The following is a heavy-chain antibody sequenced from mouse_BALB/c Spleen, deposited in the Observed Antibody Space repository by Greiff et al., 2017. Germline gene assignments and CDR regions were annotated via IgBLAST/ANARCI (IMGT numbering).Heavy chain of an antibody. Sequence: EVKVVESGGGLVKPGGSLKLSCAATGFTFSDYYMYWVRQTPEKRLEWVATISDGGSYTYYPDSVKGRFTISRDNAKNNLYLQMSSLKSEDTAMYYCARERDYWGQGTSVTVSS. J-gene: IGHJ4*01. V-gene: IGHV5-4*02. CDR3: ARERDY. CDR2: ISDGGSYT. CDR1: GFTFSDYY.